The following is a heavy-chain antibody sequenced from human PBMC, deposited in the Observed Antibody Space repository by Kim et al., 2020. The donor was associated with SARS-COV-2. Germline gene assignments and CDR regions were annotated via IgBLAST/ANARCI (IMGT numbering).Heavy chain of an antibody. D-gene: IGHD3-16*01. Sequence: TNYTPSLKSRVTMSVDTSKNQFSLKLSSVTAADTAVYYCAGAGNDYYFDYWDLGTLVTVSS. V-gene: IGHV4-4*07. J-gene: IGHJ4*02. CDR2: T. CDR3: AGAGNDYYFDY.